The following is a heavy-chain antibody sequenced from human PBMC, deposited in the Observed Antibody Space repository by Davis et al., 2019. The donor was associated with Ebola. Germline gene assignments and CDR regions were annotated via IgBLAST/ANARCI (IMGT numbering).Heavy chain of an antibody. CDR2: INHSGST. V-gene: IGHV4-34*01. Sequence: SETLSLTCAVYGGSFSGYYWSWIRQPPGKGLEWIGEINHSGSTNYNPSLKSRVTISVDTSKNQFSLKLSSVTAADTAVYYCARARKQLVLGTDYWGQGTLVTVSS. CDR3: ARARKQLVLGTDY. D-gene: IGHD6-6*01. J-gene: IGHJ4*02. CDR1: GGSFSGYY.